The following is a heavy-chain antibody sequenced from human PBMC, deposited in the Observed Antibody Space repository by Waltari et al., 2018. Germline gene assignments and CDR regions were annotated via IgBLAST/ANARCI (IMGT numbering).Heavy chain of an antibody. CDR1: GFTFSSYG. CDR2: TWYDGSNK. V-gene: IGHV3-33*01. D-gene: IGHD4-17*01. J-gene: IGHJ6*02. CDR3: AREIYGDYYYYGMDV. Sequence: QVQLVESGGDVVQPGRSLRLSCAASGFTFSSYGIHWVRQAPGKGREWVAVTWYDGSNKYYADSVKGRFTISGDHSKNTLYLQMNSLRAEDTAVYYCAREIYGDYYYYGMDVWGQGTTVTVSS.